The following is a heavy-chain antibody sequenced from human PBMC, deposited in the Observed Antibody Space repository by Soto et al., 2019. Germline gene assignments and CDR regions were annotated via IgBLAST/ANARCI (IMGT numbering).Heavy chain of an antibody. CDR1: GFTFSDYY. CDR3: ARARFLEWLFYFDY. D-gene: IGHD3-3*01. CDR2: ISSSGSTI. J-gene: IGHJ4*02. Sequence: LSCXASGFTFSDYYMSWIRQAPGKGLEWVSYISSSGSTIYYADSVKGRFTISRDNAKNSLYLQMNSLRAEDTAVYYCARARFLEWLFYFDYWGQGTLVTVSS. V-gene: IGHV3-11*01.